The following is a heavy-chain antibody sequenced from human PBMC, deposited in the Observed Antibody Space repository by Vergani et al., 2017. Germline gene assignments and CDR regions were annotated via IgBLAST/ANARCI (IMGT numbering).Heavy chain of an antibody. J-gene: IGHJ4*02. CDR1: GFTFSSYA. CDR3: AKGLERITMFGVVIAPIDY. Sequence: EVQLLESGGGLVQPGGSLRLSCAASGFTFSSYAMSWVRQAPGKGLEWVSAISGSGGSTYYADSVKGRFTISRDNSKNKLYLQMNSLRAEDTAVYYCAKGLERITMFGVVIAPIDYWGQGTLVTVSS. CDR2: ISGSGGST. V-gene: IGHV3-23*01. D-gene: IGHD3-3*01.